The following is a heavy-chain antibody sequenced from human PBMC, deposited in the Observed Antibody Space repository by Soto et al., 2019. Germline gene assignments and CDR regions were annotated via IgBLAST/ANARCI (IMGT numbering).Heavy chain of an antibody. CDR3: ARGGTYSYGNDWFDP. Sequence: QVQLQESGPGLVKPSQTLSLTCTVSGGSISSGGYYWSWIRQHPGKGLEWIGYIYYSGSTYYNPSLTSRVTISVDTSKDQLSLKLSSVTAADTAVYYCARGGTYSYGNDWFDPWGQGTLVTVS. CDR1: GGSISSGGYY. J-gene: IGHJ5*02. CDR2: IYYSGST. D-gene: IGHD5-18*01. V-gene: IGHV4-31*03.